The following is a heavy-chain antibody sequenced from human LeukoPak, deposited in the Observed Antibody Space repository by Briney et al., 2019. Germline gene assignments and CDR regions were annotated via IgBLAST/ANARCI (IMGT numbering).Heavy chain of an antibody. D-gene: IGHD3-22*01. Sequence: SETLSLTCTVSGGSISSSSYYWGWIRQPPGKGLEWIGSIYYSGSTYYNPSLKSRVTISVDTSKNQFSLKLSSVTAADTAVYYCARGPYYYDSSGYYYFDYWGQGTLVTVSS. V-gene: IGHV4-39*07. J-gene: IGHJ4*02. CDR1: GGSISSSSYY. CDR3: ARGPYYYDSSGYYYFDY. CDR2: IYYSGST.